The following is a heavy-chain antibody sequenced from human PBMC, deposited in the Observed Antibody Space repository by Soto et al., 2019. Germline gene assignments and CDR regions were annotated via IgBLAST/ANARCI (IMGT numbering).Heavy chain of an antibody. J-gene: IGHJ5*02. D-gene: IGHD6-13*01. Sequence: PSETLSLTGTVAGGSISSYYWSCIRPHSEKGLEWLGYIYYSGSTNYNPSLKSRVTISVDTSKNQFSLKLSSVTAADTAVYPCARDERYRSSWYWFDPWGQGTLVTVSS. CDR3: ARDERYRSSWYWFDP. CDR1: GGSISSYY. V-gene: IGHV4-59*01. CDR2: IYYSGST.